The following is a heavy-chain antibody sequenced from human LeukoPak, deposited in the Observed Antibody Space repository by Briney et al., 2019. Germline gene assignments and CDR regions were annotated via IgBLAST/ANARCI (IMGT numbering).Heavy chain of an antibody. D-gene: IGHD5-12*01. J-gene: IGHJ4*02. CDR1: GYTFTGYY. CDR2: INPNSGGT. Sequence: ASVKVSCKASGYTFTGYYMQWVRQGPGQGLEWMGWINPNSGGTNYAQKFQGRVTMTRDTSISTAYMELSRLRSDDTAVYYCARSSGYDQFDYWGPGTLVTVSS. CDR3: ARSSGYDQFDY. V-gene: IGHV1-2*02.